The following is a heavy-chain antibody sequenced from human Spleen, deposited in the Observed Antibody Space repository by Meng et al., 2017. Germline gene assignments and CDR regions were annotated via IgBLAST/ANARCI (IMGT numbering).Heavy chain of an antibody. J-gene: IGHJ4*02. D-gene: IGHD3-3*01. Sequence: QVLLQGVGAGLLQPPETPSLSLDVSCGFFSDYYSSHIRQPRVQGLQWMGEINHGESPNYDPSLDIRATISVDTSPKDHSLKLSSVTAAYSAVYYCARGPCNMTHDFSVWGQGTLVTVSS. CDR3: ARGPCNMTHDFSV. V-gene: IGHV4-34*01. CDR1: CGFFSDYY. CDR2: INHGESP.